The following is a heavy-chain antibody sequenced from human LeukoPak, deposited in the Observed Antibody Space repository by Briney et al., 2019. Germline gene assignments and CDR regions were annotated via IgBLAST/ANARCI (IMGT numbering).Heavy chain of an antibody. CDR2: IYCSGST. CDR1: GGSISSYY. CDR3: ARDRGAAWWYFDL. Sequence: SETLSLTCTVSGGSISSYYWSWIRQPPGRGLEWIGYIYCSGSTNYTHSVKSRVTISVDTSKNQFSLKLKCVTAADTAVYYCARDRGAAWWYFDLWGRGTLVTVSS. V-gene: IGHV4-59*01. J-gene: IGHJ2*01. D-gene: IGHD3-10*01.